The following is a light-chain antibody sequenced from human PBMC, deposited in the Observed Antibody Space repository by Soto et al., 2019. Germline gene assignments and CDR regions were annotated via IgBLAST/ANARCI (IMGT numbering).Light chain of an antibody. Sequence: QLVLTQPPSVSGAPGQRVTISCTGSSSNIGAGYDVHWYQHLPGTAPKLLIYFNNNRPSGVPDRFSGSKSGTSASLAITGLRPEDEASYFCQSCDSTLSGVVFGGGTKLTVL. V-gene: IGLV1-40*01. CDR1: SSNIGAGYD. J-gene: IGLJ2*01. CDR2: FNN. CDR3: QSCDSTLSGVV.